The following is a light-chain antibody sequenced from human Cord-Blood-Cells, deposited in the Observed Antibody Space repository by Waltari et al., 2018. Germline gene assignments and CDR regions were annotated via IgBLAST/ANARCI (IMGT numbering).Light chain of an antibody. CDR1: QSVLYSSNHKNY. J-gene: IGKJ5*01. V-gene: IGKV4-1*01. CDR2: WAS. Sequence: DIVITQSPDSLAVSLGERATINFKSSQSVLYSSNHKNYLAWYQQKPGQPPKLIIYWASTRESGVPVRFSGSESETDVALTISRLQADDVAVYDCEQYYSTHVTFDQGTRVEIK. CDR3: EQYYSTHVT.